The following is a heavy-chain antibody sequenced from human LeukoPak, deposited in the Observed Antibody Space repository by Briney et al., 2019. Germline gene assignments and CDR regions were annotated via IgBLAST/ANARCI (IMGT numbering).Heavy chain of an antibody. CDR2: IHYRGGT. D-gene: IGHD3-10*01. Sequence: SETLSLTCAVSGGSISNENWWSWVRQPPGKGLEWIGEIHYRGGTNYNPSLRSRVTISVDTSKNQFSLKMTSVTAADTAVYYCATVIFNFYGSGTFDYWGQGTLVTVSS. CDR3: ATVIFNFYGSGTFDY. V-gene: IGHV4-4*02. J-gene: IGHJ4*02. CDR1: GGSISNENW.